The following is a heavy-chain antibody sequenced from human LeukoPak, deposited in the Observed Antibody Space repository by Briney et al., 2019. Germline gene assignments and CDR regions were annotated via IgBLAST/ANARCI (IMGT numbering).Heavy chain of an antibody. J-gene: IGHJ3*02. D-gene: IGHD6-6*01. CDR2: MHYNGGT. V-gene: IGHV4-59*01. CDR1: GGGIGGYY. Sequence: SETLSLTCAISGGGIGGYYRSWIRQPPGKGLEWIGYMHYNGGTNYNPSLKSRVTISVDTPENQFSLKLNSVTAADTAVYYCAGGTAARSGVFDIWGQGTQVTVSS. CDR3: AGGTAARSGVFDI.